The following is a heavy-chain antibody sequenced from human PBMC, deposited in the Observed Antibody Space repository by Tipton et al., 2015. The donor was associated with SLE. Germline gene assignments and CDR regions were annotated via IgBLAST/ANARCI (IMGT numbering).Heavy chain of an antibody. D-gene: IGHD3-10*01. CDR2: IDHSGST. Sequence: TLSLTCAVYGGSFSDYYWTWIRQPPGKGLEWIGEIDHSGSTNYNPSLKSRATISADTSKNEFSLKVTPVTAADTAVYYCASERGLGAGGYWGQGNLVTVSS. CDR1: GGSFSDYY. V-gene: IGHV4-34*01. CDR3: ASERGLGAGGY. J-gene: IGHJ4*02.